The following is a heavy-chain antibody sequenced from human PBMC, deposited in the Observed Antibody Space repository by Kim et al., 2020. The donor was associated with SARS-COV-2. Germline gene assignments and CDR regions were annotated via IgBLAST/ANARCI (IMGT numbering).Heavy chain of an antibody. Sequence: ASVKVSCKASGYTFTSYGISWVRQAPGQGLEWMGWISAYNGNTNYAQKLQGRVTMTTDTSTSTAYMELRSLRSDDTAVYYCARDPILYDSSGGDAFDIWGQGTMVTVSS. CDR2: ISAYNGNT. CDR1: GYTFTSYG. D-gene: IGHD3-22*01. V-gene: IGHV1-18*01. J-gene: IGHJ3*02. CDR3: ARDPILYDSSGGDAFDI.